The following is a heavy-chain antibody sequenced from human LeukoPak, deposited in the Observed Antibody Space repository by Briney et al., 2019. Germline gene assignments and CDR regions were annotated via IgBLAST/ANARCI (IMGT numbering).Heavy chain of an antibody. V-gene: IGHV4-38-2*01. CDR1: GYSISSGYF. Sequence: SETLSLTCAVTGYSISSGYFWGWIRQPPGKGLEWIGRIYHSGTTYYNPSLKSRVTISVDTSTNQFSLKLSSVTAADTAVYYCARAREPLLYTYYFDSWGQGTLVTVSS. CDR2: IYHSGTT. J-gene: IGHJ4*02. CDR3: ARAREPLLYTYYFDS. D-gene: IGHD2-2*02.